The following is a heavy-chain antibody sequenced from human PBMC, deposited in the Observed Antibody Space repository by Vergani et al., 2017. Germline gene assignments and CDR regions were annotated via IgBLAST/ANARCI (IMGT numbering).Heavy chain of an antibody. CDR2: VYPSGTT. CDR1: GVSMQSGSFY. Sequence: QVQLPESGPGLVKPSETLSLICSVSGVSMQSGSFYWTWIRQTAERRLEWMGRVYPSGTTNYNPSLNGRVTIFVDKSKNLSLRLNSVTAADTAVYYCARGETRTDWFDPWGQGTLVTVSS. V-gene: IGHV4-61*02. D-gene: IGHD3/OR15-3a*01. J-gene: IGHJ5*02. CDR3: ARGETRTDWFDP.